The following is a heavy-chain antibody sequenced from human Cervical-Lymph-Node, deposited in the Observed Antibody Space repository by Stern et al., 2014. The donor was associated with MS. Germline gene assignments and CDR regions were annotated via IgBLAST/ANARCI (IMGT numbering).Heavy chain of an antibody. CDR2: IHPSDSDT. J-gene: IGHJ4*02. D-gene: IGHD5-12*01. CDR3: TRGKYRGHDSRPDY. Sequence: EVQLVESGAEVKKPGESLKISCKGSGYSFTSSWIGWGRQMPGKGLEWMGIIHPSDSDTRYSPPFQGQVNMSVDKSISTAYLQWSSLEASDTAMYYCTRGKYRGHDSRPDYWGQGTLVTVSS. V-gene: IGHV5-51*01. CDR1: GYSFTSSW.